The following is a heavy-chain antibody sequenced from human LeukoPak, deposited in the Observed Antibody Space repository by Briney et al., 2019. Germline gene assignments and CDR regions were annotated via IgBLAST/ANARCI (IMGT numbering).Heavy chain of an antibody. V-gene: IGHV4-59*01. CDR3: ARVPNADDAFDI. J-gene: IGHJ3*02. CDR1: GGSISSYY. CDR2: IHYSGST. Sequence: SETLSLTCTVSGGSISSYYWSWIRQPPGKGLEWIGYIHYSGSTNYNPSLKSRVTISVDTSKNQFSLKLSSVTAADTAVYYCARVPNADDAFDIWGQGTMVTVSS.